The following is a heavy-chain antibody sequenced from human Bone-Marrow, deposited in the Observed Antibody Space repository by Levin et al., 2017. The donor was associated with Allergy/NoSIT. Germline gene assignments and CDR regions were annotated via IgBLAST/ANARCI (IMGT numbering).Heavy chain of an antibody. J-gene: IGHJ4*02. Sequence: PGESLKISCKASGYTFTGYYMHWVRQAPGQGLEWMGRINPNSGGTNYAQKFQGRVTMTRDTSISTAYMELSRLRSDDTAVYYCASDHAPIRYFDWPLAEDYWGQGTLVTVSS. D-gene: IGHD3-9*01. CDR3: ASDHAPIRYFDWPLAEDY. V-gene: IGHV1-2*06. CDR1: GYTFTGYY. CDR2: INPNSGGT.